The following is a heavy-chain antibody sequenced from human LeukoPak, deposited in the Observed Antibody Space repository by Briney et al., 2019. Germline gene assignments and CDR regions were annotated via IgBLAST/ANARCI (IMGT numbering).Heavy chain of an antibody. V-gene: IGHV4-34*01. Sequence: SETLSLTCAVYGGTFSGYYWSWIRQPPGKGLEWIGEINHSGSTNYNPSLKSRVTISVDTSKNQFSLKLSSVTAADTAVYYCARGGFWSGYLTRPTNWFDPWGQGTLVTVSS. CDR2: INHSGST. J-gene: IGHJ5*02. CDR1: GGTFSGYY. D-gene: IGHD3-3*01. CDR3: ARGGFWSGYLTRPTNWFDP.